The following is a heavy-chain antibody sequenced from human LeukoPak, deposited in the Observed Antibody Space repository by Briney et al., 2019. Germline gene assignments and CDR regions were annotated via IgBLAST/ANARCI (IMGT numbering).Heavy chain of an antibody. J-gene: IGHJ4*02. V-gene: IGHV3-13*01. CDR2: IGIRGDT. CDR1: GFTFIDYD. D-gene: IGHD1-7*01. CDR3: AKDATPRNSIWDHFDS. Sequence: GGSLRLSCAASGFTFIDYDMHWVRQVIGKGLEWVSAIGIRGDTHYSGSVKGRFTISRENAESSLYLQMNSLRAEDTAIYFCAKDATPRNSIWDHFDSWGQGTLVTVSS.